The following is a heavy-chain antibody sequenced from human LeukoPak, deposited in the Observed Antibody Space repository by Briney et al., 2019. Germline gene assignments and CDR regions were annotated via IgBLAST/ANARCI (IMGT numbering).Heavy chain of an antibody. CDR1: GFTVSSNY. J-gene: IGHJ4*02. D-gene: IGHD3-22*01. V-gene: IGHV3-66*01. Sequence: GGSLRLSCAASGFTVSSNYMSWVRQAPGKGLEWVSVIYSGGSTYYADPVKGRFAISRDNSKNTLYLQMNSLRAEDTAVYYCARVIRSTFDYYYDSSGYLDYWGQGTLVTVSS. CDR2: IYSGGST. CDR3: ARVIRSTFDYYYDSSGYLDY.